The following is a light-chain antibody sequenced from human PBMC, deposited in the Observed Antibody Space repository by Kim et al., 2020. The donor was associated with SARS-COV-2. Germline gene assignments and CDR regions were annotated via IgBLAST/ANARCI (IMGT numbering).Light chain of an antibody. CDR1: SGRSDSYY. CDR3: QSYDSNSQV. CDR2: EDD. J-gene: IGLJ3*02. V-gene: IGLV6-57*01. Sequence: GKTVTISCTRSSGRSDSYYVQWYQQRPGSSPITLIYEDDHRPSGVPDRFSGSIDLSSNSASLTISGLKSEDEAHYYCQSYDSNSQVFGGGTQLTVL.